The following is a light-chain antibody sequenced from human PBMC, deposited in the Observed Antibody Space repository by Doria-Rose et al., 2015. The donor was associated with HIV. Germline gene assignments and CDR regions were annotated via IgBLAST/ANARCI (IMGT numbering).Light chain of an antibody. J-gene: IGKJ4*01. CDR2: AAS. Sequence: SPSSLSASVGDRVTITCRASQSTGSFLNWYQQKPGKDPKLLIYAASSLQNGVTSRFSGSGSGTDFTLTISSLQPEGFATYFCQQSYSTPLTFGGGTKVEIK. V-gene: IGKV1-39*01. CDR1: QSTGSF. CDR3: QQSYSTPLT.